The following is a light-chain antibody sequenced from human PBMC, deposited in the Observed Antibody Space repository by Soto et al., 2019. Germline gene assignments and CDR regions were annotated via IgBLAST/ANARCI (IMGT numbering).Light chain of an antibody. CDR3: MQALQTRWT. CDR2: FGS. J-gene: IGKJ1*01. Sequence: DFVMTQSPLSLPVTAGEPASISCRSIQSLLHTNGNNYLDWYLKKPGQSPQLLIYFGSTRASGVPDRFSGSGSDTDFKLTISRVEAEDVGVYECMQALQTRWTFGQGTKVDIK. V-gene: IGKV2-28*01. CDR1: QSLLHTNGNNY.